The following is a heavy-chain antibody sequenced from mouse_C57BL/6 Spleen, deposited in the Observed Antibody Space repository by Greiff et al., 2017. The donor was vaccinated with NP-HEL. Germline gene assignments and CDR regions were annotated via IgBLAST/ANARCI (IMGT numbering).Heavy chain of an antibody. CDR3: AREGYYYGVYFDV. V-gene: IGHV1-82*01. CDR2: IYPGDGDT. Sequence: QVQLQQSGPELVKPGASVKISCKASGYAFSSSWMNWVKQRPGKGLEWIGRIYPGDGDTNYNGKFKGKATLTADKSSSTAYMQLSSLTSEDSAVYFCAREGYYYGVYFDVWGTGTTVTVSS. J-gene: IGHJ1*03. D-gene: IGHD1-1*01. CDR1: GYAFSSSW.